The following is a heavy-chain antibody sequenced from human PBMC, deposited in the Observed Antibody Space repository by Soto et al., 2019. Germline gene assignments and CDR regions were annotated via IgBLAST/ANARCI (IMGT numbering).Heavy chain of an antibody. CDR1: GYTFTNHG. CDR2: ISGHNGNT. CDR3: ARDLYPLAYYFDF. D-gene: IGHD2-8*01. Sequence: ASVKVSCKASGYTFTNHGISWVRQAPGQGLEWLGWISGHNGNTKYAQRLKGRVTMTADTSTSTAYMELRSLRSDDTAVYYCARDLYPLAYYFDFWGQATLVTVSS. J-gene: IGHJ4*02. V-gene: IGHV1-18*04.